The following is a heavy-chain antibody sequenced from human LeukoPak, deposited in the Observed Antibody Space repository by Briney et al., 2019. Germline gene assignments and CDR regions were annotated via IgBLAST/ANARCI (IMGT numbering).Heavy chain of an antibody. D-gene: IGHD3-22*01. CDR3: ARTGGITMIVVPPGAFDI. V-gene: IGHV3-30*02. CDR1: GFTFSSYG. CDR2: IRYDGSNK. Sequence: GGSLRLSCAASGFTFSSYGMHWVRQAPGKGLEWVAFIRYDGSNKYYADSVKGRFTISRDNSKNTLYLQMNSLRAEDTAVYYCARTGGITMIVVPPGAFDIWGQGTMVTVSS. J-gene: IGHJ3*02.